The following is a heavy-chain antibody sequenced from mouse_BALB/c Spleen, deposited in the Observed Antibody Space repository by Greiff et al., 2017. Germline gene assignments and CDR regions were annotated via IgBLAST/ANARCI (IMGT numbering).Heavy chain of an antibody. V-gene: IGHV1-7*01. CDR1: GYTFTSYW. D-gene: IGHD1-1*01. J-gene: IGHJ4*01. CDR3: ARGNYGSSFDYAMDD. Sequence: QVQLQQSGAELAKPGASVKMSCKASGYTFTSYWMHWVKQRPGQGLEWIGYINPSTGYTEYNQKFKDKATLTADKSSSTAYMQLSSLTSEDSAVYYCARGNYGSSFDYAMDDWGQGTSVTVSS. CDR2: INPSTGYT.